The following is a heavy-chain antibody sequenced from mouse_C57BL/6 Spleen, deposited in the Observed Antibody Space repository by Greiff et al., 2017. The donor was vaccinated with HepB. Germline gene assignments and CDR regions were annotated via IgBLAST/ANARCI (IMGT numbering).Heavy chain of an antibody. J-gene: IGHJ1*03. CDR1: GYTFTDYE. CDR2: IDPETGGT. D-gene: IGHD2-3*01. Sequence: QVHVKQSGAELVRPGASVTLSCKASGYTFTDYEMHWVKQTPVHGLEWIGAIDPETGGTAYNQKFKGKAILTADKSSSTAYMELRSLTSEDSAVYYCTRGYYELYWYFDVWGTGTTVTVSS. V-gene: IGHV1-15*01. CDR3: TRGYYELYWYFDV.